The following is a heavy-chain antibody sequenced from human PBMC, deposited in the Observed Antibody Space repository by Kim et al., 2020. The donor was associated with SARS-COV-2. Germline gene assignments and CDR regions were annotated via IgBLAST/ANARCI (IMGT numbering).Heavy chain of an antibody. J-gene: IGHJ4*02. CDR2: T. Sequence: TNYNPSLKSRVTISVDTSKNQFSLKLSSVTAADTAVYYCARTTLSSWNDYWGQGTLVTVSS. D-gene: IGHD6-13*01. CDR3: ARTTLSSWNDY. V-gene: IGHV4-59*01.